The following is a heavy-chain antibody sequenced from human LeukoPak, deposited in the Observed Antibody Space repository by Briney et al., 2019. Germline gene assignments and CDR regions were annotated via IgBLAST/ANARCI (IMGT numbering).Heavy chain of an antibody. CDR1: GFTFSSYA. CDR3: AKDGLLERENAGFLRFLEWFPPYYFDY. D-gene: IGHD3-3*01. Sequence: GGSLRLSCAASGFTFSSYAMSWVRQAPGKGLEWVSAISGSGGSTNYADSVKGRFTISRDNSKNTLYLQMNSLRAEDTAVYYCAKDGLLERENAGFLRFLEWFPPYYFDYWGQGTLVTVSS. J-gene: IGHJ4*02. V-gene: IGHV3-23*01. CDR2: ISGSGGST.